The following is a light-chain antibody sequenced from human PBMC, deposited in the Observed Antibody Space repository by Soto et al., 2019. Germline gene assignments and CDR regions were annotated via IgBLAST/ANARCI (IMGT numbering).Light chain of an antibody. J-gene: IGKJ1*01. CDR2: RAS. Sequence: IMMTQSPATLSVSLGERATLSCRAGQTIYSNVAWYQQRPGQAPRLLIYRASTRATGVPARFSGSGSGTEFTLTISSLQSEDFAIYYCQQYQNLWTVGQGTKVDSK. CDR3: QQYQNLWT. CDR1: QTIYSN. V-gene: IGKV3-15*01.